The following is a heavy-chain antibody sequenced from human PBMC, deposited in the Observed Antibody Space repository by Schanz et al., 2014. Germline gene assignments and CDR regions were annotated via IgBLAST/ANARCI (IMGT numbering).Heavy chain of an antibody. CDR2: TSHDGSFT. J-gene: IGHJ4*02. Sequence: VQLVDSGGGLVKPGRSLRLSCAASGFTFSRYGMHWVRQAPGKGLVWVSRTSHDGSFTTFADSVKGRFTISRDNSKDTLYLQMSGLTPEDTAVYYCARGPIPIQGVPMDFWGQGTLVTVSS. D-gene: IGHD3-10*01. CDR1: GFTFSRYG. V-gene: IGHV3-74*02. CDR3: ARGPIPIQGVPMDF.